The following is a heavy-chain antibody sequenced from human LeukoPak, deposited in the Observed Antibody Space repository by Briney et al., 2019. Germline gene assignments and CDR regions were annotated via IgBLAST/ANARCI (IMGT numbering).Heavy chain of an antibody. D-gene: IGHD4-17*01. V-gene: IGHV3-23*01. CDR2: ISAGGGNT. J-gene: IGHJ4*02. Sequence: GGSLRLFCAAWGFTFSSYAMIWVGQAPGMGREWVSVISAGGGNTFYADSVKGRFTVTRDNSKNTLYLQMNSLRADDTAVYYCAKRTGDYRARPFDYWGQGTLVTVSS. CDR1: GFTFSSYA. CDR3: AKRTGDYRARPFDY.